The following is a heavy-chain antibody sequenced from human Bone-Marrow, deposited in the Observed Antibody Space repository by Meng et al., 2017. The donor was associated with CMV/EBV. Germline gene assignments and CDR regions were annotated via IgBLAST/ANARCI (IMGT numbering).Heavy chain of an antibody. CDR1: GYTFTGYY. CDR3: ARDHSSSWTNWFDP. V-gene: IGHV1-2*02. D-gene: IGHD6-13*01. CDR2: ISAYNGNT. Sequence: ASVKVSCKASGYTFTGYYMHWVRQAPGQGLEWMGWISAYNGNTNYAQKLQGRVTMTRDTPISTAYMELSRLRSDDTAVYYCARDHSSSWTNWFDPWGQGTLVTVSS. J-gene: IGHJ5*02.